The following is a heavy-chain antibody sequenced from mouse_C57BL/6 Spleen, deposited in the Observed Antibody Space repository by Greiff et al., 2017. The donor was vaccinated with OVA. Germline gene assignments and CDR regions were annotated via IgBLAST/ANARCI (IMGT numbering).Heavy chain of an antibody. D-gene: IGHD2-5*01. CDR1: GYTFTSYW. V-gene: IGHV1-64*01. CDR3: ARAYYSNYGNYFDY. J-gene: IGHJ2*01. Sequence: QVQLQQPGAELVKPGASVKLSCKASGYTFTSYWMHWVKQRPGQGLEWIGMIHPNSGSTNYNEKFKSKATLTVDKSSSTAYMHLSSLTSEDSAVYYCARAYYSNYGNYFDYWGQGTTLTVSS. CDR2: IHPNSGST.